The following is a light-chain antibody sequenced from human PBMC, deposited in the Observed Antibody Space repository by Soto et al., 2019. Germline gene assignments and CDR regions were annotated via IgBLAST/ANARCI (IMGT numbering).Light chain of an antibody. CDR1: QSVRSNY. CDR2: GAS. CDR3: QHYGSSAYT. V-gene: IGKV3-20*01. Sequence: EIVLTQFPGTLSLSPGERATLSCRASQSVRSNYLAWYQQKPGQAPRLLIYGASSRATGIPDRFSGSGSGTDFTLTISRLEPEDFAVYYCQHYGSSAYTFGQGTTLEIK. J-gene: IGKJ2*01.